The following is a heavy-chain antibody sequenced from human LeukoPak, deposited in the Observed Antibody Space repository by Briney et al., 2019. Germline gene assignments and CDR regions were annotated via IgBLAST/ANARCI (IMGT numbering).Heavy chain of an antibody. CDR2: ISYDGSNK. D-gene: IGHD4/OR15-4a*01. CDR3: ARHGAPGVY. J-gene: IGHJ4*02. CDR1: GFTFTNAW. Sequence: PGGSLRLSCAASGFTFTNAWMSWVRQAPGKGLEWVAVISYDGSNKYYADSVKGRVTISVDTSKNQFSLKLSSVTAADTAVYYCARHGAPGVYWGQGTLVTVSS. V-gene: IGHV3-30*03.